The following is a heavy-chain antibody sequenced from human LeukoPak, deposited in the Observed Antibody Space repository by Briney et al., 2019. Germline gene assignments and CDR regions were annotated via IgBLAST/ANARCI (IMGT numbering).Heavy chain of an antibody. Sequence: PSETLSLTCTVSGASIRISNYYWVWIRPAPGKGLEWIASVYYTGTTYYNPSLKSRVTIFVETSQNQVSLRLSSVTAADTAVYYCARHSNYASGSTAKGLFDYWGQGTLVSVSS. J-gene: IGHJ4*02. CDR1: GASIRISNYY. D-gene: IGHD3-10*01. V-gene: IGHV4-39*01. CDR2: VYYTGTT. CDR3: ARHSNYASGSTAKGLFDY.